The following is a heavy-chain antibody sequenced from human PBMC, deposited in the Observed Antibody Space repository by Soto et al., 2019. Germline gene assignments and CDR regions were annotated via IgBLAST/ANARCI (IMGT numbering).Heavy chain of an antibody. CDR3: ARGNYYYDSEGLDV. V-gene: IGHV3-74*03. D-gene: IGHD3-22*01. CDR2: IDTDERSI. J-gene: IGHJ6*02. Sequence: EVQLAESGGALVQPGGSLRLSCVGLGFTFIGYWMHWVRQAPGRGMVWVSRIDTDERSIAYADSVKGRFTISRDNAKNTVYLQMNSLRAEDTAVYYCARGNYYYDSEGLDVWGQGTTVTVSS. CDR1: GFTFIGYW.